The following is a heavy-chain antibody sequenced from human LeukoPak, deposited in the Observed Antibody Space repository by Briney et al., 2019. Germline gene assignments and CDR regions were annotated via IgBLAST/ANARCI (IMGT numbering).Heavy chain of an antibody. D-gene: IGHD4-11*01. Sequence: SETLSLTCTVSGGSISSSSYYWGWIRQPPGKGLEWIGSIYYSGSTYYNPSLKSRVTISVDRSKNQFSLKLSSVTAADTAVYYCARDGASTVTGMDYWGQGTLVTVSS. V-gene: IGHV4-39*07. CDR2: IYYSGST. CDR1: GGSISSSSYY. J-gene: IGHJ4*02. CDR3: ARDGASTVTGMDY.